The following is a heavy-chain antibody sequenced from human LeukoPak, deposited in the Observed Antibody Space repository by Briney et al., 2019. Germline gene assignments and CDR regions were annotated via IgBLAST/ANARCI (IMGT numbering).Heavy chain of an antibody. CDR1: GFTFGNYA. D-gene: IGHD3-16*02. CDR3: ARGGYQFEH. J-gene: IGHJ1*01. Sequence: GGSLRLSCTASGFTFGNYAMSGFRQAPGKGLEWIGSIRSKGDGGTTEYAASVKGRFVISREDSKSIAYLQMVSLESEDTAVYYCARGGYQFEHWGQGTLVTVSS. V-gene: IGHV3-49*03. CDR2: IRSKGDGGTT.